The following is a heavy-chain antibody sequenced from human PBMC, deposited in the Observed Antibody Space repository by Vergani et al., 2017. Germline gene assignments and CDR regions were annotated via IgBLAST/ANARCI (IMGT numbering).Heavy chain of an antibody. CDR2: ISGSGGST. Sequence: VQLVESGGGVVQPGRSLRLSCAASGFTFSSYGMHWVRQAPGKGLEWVSAISGSGGSTYYADSVKGRFTISRDNSKNTLYLQMNSLRAEDTAVYYCAKLEAGTFFDYWGQGTLVTVSS. CDR1: GFTFSSYG. D-gene: IGHD6-19*01. CDR3: AKLEAGTFFDY. V-gene: IGHV3-23*04. J-gene: IGHJ4*02.